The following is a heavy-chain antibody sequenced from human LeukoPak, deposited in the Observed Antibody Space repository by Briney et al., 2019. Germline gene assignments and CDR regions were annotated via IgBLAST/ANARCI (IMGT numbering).Heavy chain of an antibody. Sequence: SVKVSCKASGGTFSSYAISWVRQAPGQGLEWMGRIIPILGIANYAQKFQGRVTITADKSTSTAYMELSSLRSEDTAVYYCSRDMVVVVGRRPNWFDPWGQGTLVTVSS. D-gene: IGHD2-15*01. J-gene: IGHJ5*02. CDR2: IIPILGIA. V-gene: IGHV1-69*04. CDR1: GGTFSSYA. CDR3: SRDMVVVVGRRPNWFDP.